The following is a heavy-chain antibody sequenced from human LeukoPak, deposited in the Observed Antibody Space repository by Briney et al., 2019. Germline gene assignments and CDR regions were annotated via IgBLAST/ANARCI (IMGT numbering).Heavy chain of an antibody. CDR1: GFTFSSYA. CDR3: AKALEVVPAAYDY. Sequence: GGSLRLSCAASGFTFSSYAMSWVRQAPGKGLEWVSAISGSGGSTYYADSVKGRFTISRDNSKNTLFLQMNSLRAEDTAVYYCAKALEVVPAAYDYWGQGTLVTVSS. V-gene: IGHV3-23*01. J-gene: IGHJ4*02. CDR2: ISGSGGST. D-gene: IGHD2-2*01.